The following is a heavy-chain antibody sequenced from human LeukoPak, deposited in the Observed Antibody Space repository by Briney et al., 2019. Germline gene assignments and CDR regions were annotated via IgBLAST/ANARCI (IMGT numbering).Heavy chain of an antibody. CDR2: ISGGTT. J-gene: IGHJ4*02. CDR1: GFTISTYG. Sequence: GGSLRLSCAASGFTISTYGMSWVRQAPGKGLGWVSSISGGTTYYADSVKGRFTISRDNSKNTVSLQMNSLRAEDTAVYYCAKSVYHSGNYWGQGTLVTVSS. D-gene: IGHD3-10*01. CDR3: AKSVYHSGNY. V-gene: IGHV3-23*01.